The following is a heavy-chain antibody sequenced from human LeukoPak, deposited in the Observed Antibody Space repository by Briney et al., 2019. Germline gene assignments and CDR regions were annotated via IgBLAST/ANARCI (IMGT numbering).Heavy chain of an antibody. V-gene: IGHV1-8*01. D-gene: IGHD3-9*01. CDR1: GYTFTSYD. Sequence: RASVKVSCNASGYTFTSYDINWVRQATGQGLEWMGWMNPNSGNTGYAQKFQGRVTMTRNTSISTAYMELSSLRSEDTAVYYCARGQGDFHWLLTHRYMDVWGKGTTVTISS. J-gene: IGHJ6*03. CDR3: ARGQGDFHWLLTHRYMDV. CDR2: MNPNSGNT.